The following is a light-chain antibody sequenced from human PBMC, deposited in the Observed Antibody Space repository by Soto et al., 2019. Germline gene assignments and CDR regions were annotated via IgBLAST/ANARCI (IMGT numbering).Light chain of an antibody. V-gene: IGKV3-15*01. J-gene: IGKJ5*01. CDR3: QQYNDWPPVT. Sequence: EIVVTQSPATLSVSPGERATLSCRASQSVSINVAWYQQKPGQAPRLLIKGASIRATGIPARFSGSGSGTEFTLTISSLQSEDFAVYYCQQYNDWPPVTFGQGTRLDIK. CDR2: GAS. CDR1: QSVSIN.